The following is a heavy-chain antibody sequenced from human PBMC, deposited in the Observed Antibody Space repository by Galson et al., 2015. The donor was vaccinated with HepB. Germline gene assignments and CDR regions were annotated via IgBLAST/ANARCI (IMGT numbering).Heavy chain of an antibody. J-gene: IGHJ5*02. D-gene: IGHD6-13*01. CDR3: AKDLRAAAGTTPWFDP. CDR1: GFTFSSYG. CDR2: ISYDGSNK. V-gene: IGHV3-30*18. Sequence: LRLSCAASGFTFSSYGMHWVRQAPGKGLEWVAVISYDGSNKYYADSVKGRFTISRDNSKNTLYLQMNSLRAEDTAVYYCAKDLRAAAGTTPWFDPWGQGTLVTVSS.